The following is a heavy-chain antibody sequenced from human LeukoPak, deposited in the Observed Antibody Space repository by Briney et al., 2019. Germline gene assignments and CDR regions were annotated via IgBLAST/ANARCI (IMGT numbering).Heavy chain of an antibody. J-gene: IGHJ4*02. CDR3: ARRGSPVGANLFDY. CDR2: ISAYNGNT. Sequence: ASVKVSCKGYGYTFINHDIDWVRQAPGQGLEWMGWISAYNGNTNYAQKLQGRVTMTTDTSTSTAYMELRSLRSDDTAVYYCARRGSPVGANLFDYWGQGTLVTVSS. V-gene: IGHV1-18*01. D-gene: IGHD1-26*01. CDR1: GYTFINHD.